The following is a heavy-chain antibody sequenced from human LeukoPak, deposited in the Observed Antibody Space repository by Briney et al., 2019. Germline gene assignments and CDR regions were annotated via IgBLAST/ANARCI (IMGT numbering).Heavy chain of an antibody. CDR1: GFTFSGYW. Sequence: PGGSLRLSCAASGFTFSGYWMHWVRQAPGKGLVWVSRINSDGSTTSYADSVKGRFTISRDNAKNTLYLQMNSLRAEDTAVYYCVTEVSGSFPTWGQGTLVTVSS. CDR2: INSDGSTT. J-gene: IGHJ4*02. V-gene: IGHV3-74*01. CDR3: VTEVSGSFPT. D-gene: IGHD1-26*01.